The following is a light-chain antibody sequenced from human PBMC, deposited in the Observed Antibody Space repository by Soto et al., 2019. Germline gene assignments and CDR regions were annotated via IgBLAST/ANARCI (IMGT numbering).Light chain of an antibody. J-gene: IGLJ2*01. Sequence: QLVLTQPPSASGTPGQRVTISCSGSSSNIGSKYVYWYQQLPGTAPKLLIYRNNQRPSGVPDRFSGSKSGTSASLAISGLRSEDEADYYCAAWDDSLSVVVFGGGTKLTVL. CDR2: RNN. V-gene: IGLV1-47*01. CDR3: AAWDDSLSVVV. CDR1: SSNIGSKY.